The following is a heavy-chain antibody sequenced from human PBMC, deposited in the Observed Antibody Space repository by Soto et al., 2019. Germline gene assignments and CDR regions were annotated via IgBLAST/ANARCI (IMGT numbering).Heavy chain of an antibody. CDR3: ARQDVVVPRAIPERDP. Sequence: QVQLVQSGAEVKKPGASVKVSCKASGYTFNMYGITWVRQAPGQGLEWRGWISAYNGYTNYAQKLQGRVTMTTDTSTSTAYMELRRLRSDDTAVYYCARQDVVVPRAIPERDPWGQGTLVTVSS. D-gene: IGHD2-2*02. CDR2: ISAYNGYT. V-gene: IGHV1-18*04. CDR1: GYTFNMYG. J-gene: IGHJ5*02.